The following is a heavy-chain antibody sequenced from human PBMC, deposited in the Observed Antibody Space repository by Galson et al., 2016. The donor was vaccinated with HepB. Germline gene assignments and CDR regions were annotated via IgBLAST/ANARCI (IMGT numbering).Heavy chain of an antibody. D-gene: IGHD3-22*01. CDR3: ARALYYYDTSGYHLDY. CDR2: TYYRSKWYN. V-gene: IGHV6-1*01. J-gene: IGHJ4*02. CDR1: GDSVSRSSVA. Sequence: SGDSVSRSSVAWNWIRQSPSRGLEWLGRTYYRSKWYNDYGVSVKSRITINADTSKNQFSLQLNSVTPEDTAVYYCARALYYYDTSGYHLDYWGQGTLVTVSS.